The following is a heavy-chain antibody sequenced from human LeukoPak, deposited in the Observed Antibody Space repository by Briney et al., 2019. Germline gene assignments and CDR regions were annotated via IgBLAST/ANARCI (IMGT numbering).Heavy chain of an antibody. CDR3: AVGTSCPVR. Sequence: PGGSLRLSCAASGFTVSSNYMSWVRQAPGKGLEWVSAISGSGGSTYYADSVKGRFTISRDNSKNTLYLQMNSLRAEDTAVYYCAVGTSCPVRWGQGTLVTVSS. D-gene: IGHD2-2*01. CDR2: ISGSGGST. J-gene: IGHJ4*02. V-gene: IGHV3-23*01. CDR1: GFTVSSNY.